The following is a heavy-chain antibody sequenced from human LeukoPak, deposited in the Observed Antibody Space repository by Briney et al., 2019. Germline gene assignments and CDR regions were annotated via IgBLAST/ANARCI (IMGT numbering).Heavy chain of an antibody. D-gene: IGHD3-10*01. V-gene: IGHV4-39*01. CDR3: ARQARWFGDALDY. J-gene: IGHJ4*02. CDR1: GGSISSNSYY. CDR2: INHSGST. Sequence: PSETLSLTCTVSGGSISSNSYYWGWIRQSPGKGLEWIGEINHSGSTNYNPSLKSRVTISVDTSKNQFSLKPSSVTAADTAVYYCARQARWFGDALDYWGQGTLVTVSS.